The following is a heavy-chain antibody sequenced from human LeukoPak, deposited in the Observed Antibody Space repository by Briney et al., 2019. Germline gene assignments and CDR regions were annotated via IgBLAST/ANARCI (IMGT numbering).Heavy chain of an antibody. CDR3: AKGIDYGDYAYFDY. Sequence: GGSLRLSCAASGFTFDDYAMHWVRQAPGKGLEWVSGISWNSGSIGYADSVKGRFTISRDNAKNSLYLQMNSLRAEDMALYYCAKGIDYGDYAYFDYWGQGTLVTVSS. D-gene: IGHD4-17*01. J-gene: IGHJ4*02. V-gene: IGHV3-9*03. CDR1: GFTFDDYA. CDR2: ISWNSGSI.